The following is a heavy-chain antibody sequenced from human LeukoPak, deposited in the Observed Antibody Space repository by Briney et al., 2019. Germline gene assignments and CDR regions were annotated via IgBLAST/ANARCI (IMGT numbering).Heavy chain of an antibody. Sequence: ASVKVSCKASGYTFTSYDINWVRQATGQGLEWMGWMNPNSGNTGYAQKFQGRVTMTRNTSISTAYMELSSLRSEDTAVYYCARASALLLYPMKRVSDYWGQGTLVTVSS. CDR3: ARASALLLYPMKRVSDY. CDR1: GYTFTSYD. D-gene: IGHD2-2*02. CDR2: MNPNSGNT. V-gene: IGHV1-8*01. J-gene: IGHJ4*02.